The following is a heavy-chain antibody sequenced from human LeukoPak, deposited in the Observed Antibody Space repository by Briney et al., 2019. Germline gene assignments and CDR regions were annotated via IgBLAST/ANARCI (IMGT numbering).Heavy chain of an antibody. Sequence: GGSLRLSCAASGFTFSSYSMNWVRQAPGKGLEWVSYISSSSSTIYYADSVKGRFTISRDNAKNSLYLQMNSLRAEDTAVYYCARDLGVVSHDYFDYWGQGTLVTVSS. CDR1: GFTFSSYS. D-gene: IGHD2/OR15-2a*01. CDR3: ARDLGVVSHDYFDY. V-gene: IGHV3-48*01. CDR2: ISSSSSTI. J-gene: IGHJ4*02.